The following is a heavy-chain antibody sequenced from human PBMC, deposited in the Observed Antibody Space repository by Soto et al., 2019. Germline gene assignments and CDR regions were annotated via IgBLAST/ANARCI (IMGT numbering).Heavy chain of an antibody. CDR2: IIPIFGTA. Sequence: GASVQVSCKASGGTFSSYAISWVRQAPGQGLEWMGGIIPIFGTANYAQKFQGRVTITADESTSTAYMELSSLRSDDTAVYYCARDPGGDILTGSFDYWGQGTLVTVSS. CDR1: GGTFSSYA. D-gene: IGHD3-9*01. V-gene: IGHV1-69*13. CDR3: ARDPGGDILTGSFDY. J-gene: IGHJ4*02.